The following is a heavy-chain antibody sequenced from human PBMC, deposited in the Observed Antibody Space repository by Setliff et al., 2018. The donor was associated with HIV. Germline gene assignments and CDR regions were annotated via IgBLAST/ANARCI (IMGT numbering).Heavy chain of an antibody. Sequence: SETLSLTCAVYGGSFSGYYWSWIRQPPGKGLEWIGSIYYRGSTYYNPSLKSRVTISVATSKNQFSLKLNSVTAADTAVYYCARGLNSYGSGSYLPLGYWGQGTLVTVSS. CDR1: GGSFSGYY. D-gene: IGHD3-10*01. J-gene: IGHJ4*02. V-gene: IGHV4-34*01. CDR2: IYYRGST. CDR3: ARGLNSYGSGSYLPLGY.